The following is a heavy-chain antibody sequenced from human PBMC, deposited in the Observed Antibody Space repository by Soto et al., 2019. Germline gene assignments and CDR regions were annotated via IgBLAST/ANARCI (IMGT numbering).Heavy chain of an antibody. CDR2: TIPIFGTA. V-gene: IGHV1-69*06. CDR3: ASPTREWLPPARDYYYGMDV. D-gene: IGHD3-3*01. J-gene: IGHJ6*02. Sequence: QVQLVQSGAEVKKPGSSVKVSARASEDTFSSYAIGWLGQAPGQGLGGRGGTIPIFGTANYAQKFQGRVTITADKSTSTAYMELSSLRSEDTAVYYCASPTREWLPPARDYYYGMDVWGQGTTVTVSS. CDR1: EDTFSSYA.